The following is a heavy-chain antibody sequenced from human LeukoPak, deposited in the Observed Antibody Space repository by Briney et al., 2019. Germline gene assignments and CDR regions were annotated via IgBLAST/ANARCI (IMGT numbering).Heavy chain of an antibody. J-gene: IGHJ3*02. CDR2: ITPTSGTA. D-gene: IGHD3-10*01. Sequence: ASVKVSCKASGDTSSRYAISWVRQAPGQGLEWMGRITPTSGTASQVDARLTITADRDTNTVYMDLSSLRSDDTAVYYCAGDPPGTPIGFDIWGQGTLVTVSS. CDR3: AGDPPGTPIGFDI. V-gene: IGHV1-69*06. CDR1: GDTSSRYA.